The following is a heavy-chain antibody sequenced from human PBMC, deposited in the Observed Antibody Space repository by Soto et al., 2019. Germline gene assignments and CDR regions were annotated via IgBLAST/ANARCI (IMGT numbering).Heavy chain of an antibody. Sequence: VQLLESGGGLVQPGGSLRLSCAASEFTFSNYVMHWVRQAPGKGLEWVAVISYDGSNKYYADSVKGRFTISRDNSKNTLYLQMNSLRAEDTAVYYCAKDVSFAFDYWGQGTLVTVSS. CDR1: EFTFSNYV. J-gene: IGHJ4*02. CDR3: AKDVSFAFDY. CDR2: ISYDGSNK. D-gene: IGHD2-21*01. V-gene: IGHV3-30*18.